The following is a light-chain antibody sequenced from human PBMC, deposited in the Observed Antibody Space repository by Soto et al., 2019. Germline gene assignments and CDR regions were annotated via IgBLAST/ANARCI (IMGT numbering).Light chain of an antibody. CDR3: QQYSSYSPLT. CDR1: QSISSW. CDR2: DAY. V-gene: IGKV1-5*01. Sequence: DIQMTQSPSTLSASGGDRVTITCRASQSISSWLAWYQQKPGKAPKLLIYDAYSLESGTPSRFSGRRSGTEITLTIASVQPEDFATYYCQQYSSYSPLTFGGGTKVDIK. J-gene: IGKJ4*01.